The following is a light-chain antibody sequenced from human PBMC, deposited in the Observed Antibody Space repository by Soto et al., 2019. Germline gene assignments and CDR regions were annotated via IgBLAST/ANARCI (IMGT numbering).Light chain of an antibody. V-gene: IGLV2-8*01. CDR3: SSYAGRNNAVV. Sequence: QSVLTQPPSASGSPGQSVTISCTGTSSDVGGYNSVSWYQQHPGKAPKLMIYGVSTRPSGVPDRFSGSKSGNTASLTVSGLQAEDEADYYCSSYAGRNNAVVFGGGTKVTDL. CDR2: GVS. J-gene: IGLJ2*01. CDR1: SSDVGGYNS.